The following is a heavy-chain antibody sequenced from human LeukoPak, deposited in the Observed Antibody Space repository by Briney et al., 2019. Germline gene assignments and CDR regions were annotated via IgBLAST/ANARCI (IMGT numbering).Heavy chain of an antibody. CDR3: ARSIAVAGIDY. Sequence: GGSLRLSCAASGFTFSSYSMNWVRQAPGKGLEWVSYISSSSSTIYYADSVKGRFTISRDNAKNSLYLQMNSLRAEDTAVYYCARSIAVAGIDYWGQGSLVTVPS. J-gene: IGHJ4*02. V-gene: IGHV3-48*04. D-gene: IGHD6-19*01. CDR1: GFTFSSYS. CDR2: ISSSSSTI.